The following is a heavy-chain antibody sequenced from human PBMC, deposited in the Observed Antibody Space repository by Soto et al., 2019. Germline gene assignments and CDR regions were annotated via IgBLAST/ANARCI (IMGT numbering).Heavy chain of an antibody. J-gene: IGHJ4*02. CDR1: GGSISSYY. CDR3: ARGRMDWAVAGSYYFDY. CDR2: IYYSWST. Sequence: SETLSLTCTVSGGSISSYYCGWTRQPPGAGLEWIGYIYYSWSTNYTPSLKSRVTMSVDTSKNQFSLKLSSVTAADTAVDYCARGRMDWAVAGSYYFDYWGQGTLVTVSS. V-gene: IGHV4-59*01. D-gene: IGHD6-19*01.